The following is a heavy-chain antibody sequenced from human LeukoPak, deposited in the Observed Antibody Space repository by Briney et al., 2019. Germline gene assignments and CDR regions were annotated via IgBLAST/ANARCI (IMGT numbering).Heavy chain of an antibody. CDR3: ARAGLRFLEWLLSYD. Sequence: KAGGSLRLSCAASGFTVSSTFMNWVRQAPGKGLEWVSSISSSSSYIYYADSVKGRFTISRDNAKNSLYLQMNSLRAEDTAVYYCARAGLRFLEWLLSYDWGQGTLVTVSS. CDR2: ISSSSSYI. J-gene: IGHJ4*02. CDR1: GFTVSSTF. D-gene: IGHD3-3*01. V-gene: IGHV3-21*01.